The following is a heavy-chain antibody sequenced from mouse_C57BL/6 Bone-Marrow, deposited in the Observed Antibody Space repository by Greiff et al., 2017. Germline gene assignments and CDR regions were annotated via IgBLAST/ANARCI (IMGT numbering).Heavy chain of an antibody. D-gene: IGHD2-3*01. CDR1: GFTFSDYY. J-gene: IGHJ4*01. CDR3: AVTHYAMDY. CDR2: INYDGSST. Sequence: EVQLQESEGGLVQPGSSMKLSCTASGFTFSDYYMAWVRQVPEKGLEWVANINYDGSSTYYLDSLKSRFIISRDNAKNILYLQMSSLKSEDTATYYCAVTHYAMDYWGHGTSVTVSS. V-gene: IGHV5-16*01.